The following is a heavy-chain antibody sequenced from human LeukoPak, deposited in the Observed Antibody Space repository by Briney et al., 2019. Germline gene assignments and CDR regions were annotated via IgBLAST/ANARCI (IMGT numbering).Heavy chain of an antibody. CDR1: GFTFRNFW. J-gene: IGHJ4*02. Sequence: GGSLRLSCAASGFTFRNFWMRWVRQAPGRGLEWVANIHPEGSEKYHVESVKGRFTISRDNPKSSLFLQMNGLRVEDTAVYYCARGDAFSGDHWGQGTLVTVSS. V-gene: IGHV3-7*04. CDR3: ARGDAFSGDH. CDR2: IHPEGSEK.